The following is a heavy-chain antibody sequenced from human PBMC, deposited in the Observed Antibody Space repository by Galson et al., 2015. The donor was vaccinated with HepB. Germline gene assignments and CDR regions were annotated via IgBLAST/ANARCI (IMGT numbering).Heavy chain of an antibody. V-gene: IGHV1-18*01. CDR1: GYTFTSYG. J-gene: IGHJ3*02. CDR3: ARASITMVRIGAFDI. Sequence: SVKVSCKASGYTFTSYGISWVRQAPGQGLEWMGWISAYNGNTNYAQKLQGRVTMTTDTSTSTAYMELRSLRSDDTAVYYCARASITMVRIGAFDIWGQGTMVTVSS. CDR2: ISAYNGNT. D-gene: IGHD3-10*01.